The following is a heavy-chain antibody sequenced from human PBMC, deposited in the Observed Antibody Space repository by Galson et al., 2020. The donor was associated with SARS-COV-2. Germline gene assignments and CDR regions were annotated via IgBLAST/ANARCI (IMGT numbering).Heavy chain of an antibody. V-gene: IGHV5-10-1*01. CDR2: IDPSDSYT. D-gene: IGHD6-19*01. J-gene: IGHJ6*02. Sequence: KIGESLKISCKGSGYSFTSYWISWVRQMPGKGLEWMGRIDPSDSYTNYSPSFQDHVTISTDKSISTAYLQWSSLKASDTAIYYCARPPLSGYSSGFGVWGQGTTVTVSS. CDR1: GYSFTSYW. CDR3: ARPPLSGYSSGFGV.